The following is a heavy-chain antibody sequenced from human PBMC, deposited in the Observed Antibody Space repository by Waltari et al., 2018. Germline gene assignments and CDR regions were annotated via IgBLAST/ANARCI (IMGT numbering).Heavy chain of an antibody. J-gene: IGHJ2*01. CDR3: TRGAREEVVVTYLDWKSDV. CDR2: ISGRTTYI. Sequence: EVQLVESGGGLVRPGGSLRLSCVASGFTFRDYTMSWVRRTPARGPAWVSSISGRTTYIYFADSVKGRFAISRANARPSLDLQMNSLKVEDTAVYYCTRGAREEVVVTYLDWKSDVWGRGTLVTVSS. CDR1: GFTFRDYT. V-gene: IGHV3-21*01. D-gene: IGHD2-21*02.